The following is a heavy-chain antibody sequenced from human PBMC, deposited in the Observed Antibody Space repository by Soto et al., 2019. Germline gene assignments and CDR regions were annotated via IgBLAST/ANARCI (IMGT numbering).Heavy chain of an antibody. D-gene: IGHD5-18*01. V-gene: IGHV4-28*01. CDR2: IYYSGST. CDR3: ARSYRDYGMDV. Sequence: QVQLQESGPGLVKPSDTLSLTCAVSGYSISSSHWWGWIRQPPGKGLEWIGYIYYSGSTYYNSSLESRVTMSVDTSKNQFSLKVSSVTAVDTAVYYCARSYRDYGMDVWGQGTTVTVSS. J-gene: IGHJ6*02. CDR1: GYSISSSHW.